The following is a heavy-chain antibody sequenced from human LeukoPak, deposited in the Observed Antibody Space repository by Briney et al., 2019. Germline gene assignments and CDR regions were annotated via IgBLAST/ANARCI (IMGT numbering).Heavy chain of an antibody. CDR2: ASSDEINQ. D-gene: IGHD4-11*01. CDR3: ARDDYNNYGWVDP. CDR1: GFTFKNHG. Sequence: GGSLRLSCVISGFTFKNHGLHWVRQAPGKGLEWVAVASSDEINQYYADSVKGRFTISRDNAKNSLYLQMNSLRAEDTAVYYCARDDYNNYGWVDPWGQGTLVTVSS. J-gene: IGHJ5*02. V-gene: IGHV3-30*03.